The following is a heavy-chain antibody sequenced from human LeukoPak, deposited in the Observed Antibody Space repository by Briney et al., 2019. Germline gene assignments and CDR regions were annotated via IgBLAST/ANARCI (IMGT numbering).Heavy chain of an antibody. CDR3: ARETIAAAGTLDY. Sequence: GGSLSLSCAASGFPFSSYAMHWVRQAPGKGLEWVAVISYDGSNKYYADSVKGRFTISRDNSKNTLYLQMNSLRAEDTAVYYCARETIAAAGTLDYWGQGTLVTVSS. V-gene: IGHV3-30-3*01. J-gene: IGHJ4*02. CDR1: GFPFSSYA. D-gene: IGHD6-13*01. CDR2: ISYDGSNK.